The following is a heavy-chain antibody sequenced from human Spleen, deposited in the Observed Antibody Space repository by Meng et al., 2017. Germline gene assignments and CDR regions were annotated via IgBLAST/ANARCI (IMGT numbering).Heavy chain of an antibody. J-gene: IGHJ4*02. V-gene: IGHV4-34*01. D-gene: IGHD6-13*01. CDR2: IHHSGST. Sequence: QVQLQQWGAGLLKPSEPLSLTCAVYGGSFSNYYWSWIRQPPGKGLEWIGEIHHSGSTNYNPSLKSRVTISVDTSKIQFSLKLSSVTAADTAVYYCASLSTSWSGADYWGQGTLVTVSS. CDR3: ASLSTSWSGADY. CDR1: GGSFSNYY.